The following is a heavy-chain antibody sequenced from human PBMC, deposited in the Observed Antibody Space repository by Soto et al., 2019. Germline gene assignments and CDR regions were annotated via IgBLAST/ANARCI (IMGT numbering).Heavy chain of an antibody. V-gene: IGHV1-69*13. D-gene: IGHD6-19*01. Sequence: SVKVSCKASGFTFSTYGISWVRQAPGQGLEWMGGIIPIFGTANYAQKFQGRVTITADESTSTAYMELSSLRSEDTAVYYCARNDVVAGLDYWGQGTLVTVSS. CDR2: IIPIFGTA. J-gene: IGHJ4*02. CDR3: ARNDVVAGLDY. CDR1: GFTFSTYG.